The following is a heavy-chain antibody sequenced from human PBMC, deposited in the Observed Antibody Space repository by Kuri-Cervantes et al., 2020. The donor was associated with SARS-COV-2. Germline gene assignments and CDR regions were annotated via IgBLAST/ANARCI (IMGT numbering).Heavy chain of an antibody. Sequence: SQTLSLTCAVSGYSISSGYYWGWIRQPPGKGLEWIGSIYHSGSTYYNPSLKSRVTISLDTSNNQVSLGLTSATAADTAVYYCASSSRGYYDSSGYYRYWGQGTLVTVSS. V-gene: IGHV4-38-2*01. CDR2: IYHSGST. J-gene: IGHJ4*02. CDR1: GYSISSGYY. D-gene: IGHD3-22*01. CDR3: ASSSRGYYDSSGYYRY.